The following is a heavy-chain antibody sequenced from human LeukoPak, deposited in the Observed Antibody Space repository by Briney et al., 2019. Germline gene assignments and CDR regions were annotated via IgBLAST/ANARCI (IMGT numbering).Heavy chain of an antibody. CDR2: ISPNSGAT. CDR1: GYTFTGYY. CDR3: ARKVGDSSSGWFDP. J-gene: IGHJ5*02. V-gene: IGHV1-2*02. Sequence: AASVKVSCKASGYTFTGYYMHWVRQAPGQGLEWMGWISPNSGATNYAQKFQGRVTMTRDTSISTAYMELSRLRSDDTAVYYCARKVGDSSSGWFDPWGQGTLVTVSS. D-gene: IGHD6-6*01.